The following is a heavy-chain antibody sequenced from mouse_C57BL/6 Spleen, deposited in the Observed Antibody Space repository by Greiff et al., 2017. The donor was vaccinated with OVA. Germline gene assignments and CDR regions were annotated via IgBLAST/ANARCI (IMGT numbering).Heavy chain of an antibody. CDR1: GFTFSSYA. CDR2: ISSGGDYI. V-gene: IGHV5-9-1*02. CDR3: TRDRLTGYFDD. J-gene: IGHJ2*01. Sequence: EVKLQESGEGLVKPGGSLKLSCAASGFTFSSYAMSWVRQTPEKRLEWVAYISSGGDYIYYADTVKGRFTISRDNARNTLYLQMSRLKSEDTAMYYCTRDRLTGYFDDWGQGTTLTVSS. D-gene: IGHD4-1*01.